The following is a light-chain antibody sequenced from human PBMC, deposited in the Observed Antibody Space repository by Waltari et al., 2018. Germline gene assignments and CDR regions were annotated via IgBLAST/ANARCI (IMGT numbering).Light chain of an antibody. V-gene: IGKV3-11*01. J-gene: IGKJ4*01. CDR3: QQSDNWPPT. Sequence: EIVLTQAPGTLSLSPGDRATLSCRASQSISSYLAWYQQKPGQAPRLLIYDASKRATGIPARFSGSGSGTDFTLSISSLEAEDFAVYYCQQSDNWPPTFGGGTKVEIK. CDR1: QSISSY. CDR2: DAS.